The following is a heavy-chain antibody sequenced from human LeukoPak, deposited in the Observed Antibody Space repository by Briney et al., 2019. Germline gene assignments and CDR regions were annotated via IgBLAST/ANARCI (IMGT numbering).Heavy chain of an antibody. CDR2: ISSTGGST. J-gene: IGHJ5*02. Sequence: GGSLRLSCSDSGCTFSNYAMHWVRQAPGKGLEFVSGISSTGGSTNYPDSVKDRFSISRDNSKNTLYLQMTSLRADDTAVYYCVKDQHCSTISCATRTGFDPWGQGTSVTVSS. D-gene: IGHD2-2*01. CDR3: VKDQHCSTISCATRTGFDP. V-gene: IGHV3-64D*06. CDR1: GCTFSNYA.